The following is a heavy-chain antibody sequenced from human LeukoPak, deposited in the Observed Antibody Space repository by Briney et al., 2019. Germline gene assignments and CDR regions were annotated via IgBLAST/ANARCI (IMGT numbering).Heavy chain of an antibody. CDR1: GFTFSDYG. D-gene: IGHD2-8*01. CDR3: AKDWANGDYIDH. V-gene: IGHV3-30*18. CDR2: VSYDGTNE. J-gene: IGHJ4*02. Sequence: GGSLRLSCAASGFTFSDYGMHWVRQAPGKGLEWVAVVSYDGTNEEYADPVKGRFTISRDNSKNTLSLQMNSLRADDTAVYYCAKDWANGDYIDHWGQGTLVTVSS.